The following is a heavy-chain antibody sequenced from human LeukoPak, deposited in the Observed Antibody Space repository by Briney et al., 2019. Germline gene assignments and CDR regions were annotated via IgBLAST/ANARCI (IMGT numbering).Heavy chain of an antibody. CDR2: ISSSESDK. CDR3: ARDPRYSYFDY. J-gene: IGHJ4*02. Sequence: SGGGLVKPGGSLRLSCAASGFIFSDYYMSWIRQAPGKGLEWVSYISSSESDKKYADSVKGRFTIYRDNAKKSLFLQMNSLRAEDTAVYYCARDPRYSYFDYWGQGIPVTVSS. V-gene: IGHV3-11*05. CDR1: GFIFSDYY. D-gene: IGHD2-15*01.